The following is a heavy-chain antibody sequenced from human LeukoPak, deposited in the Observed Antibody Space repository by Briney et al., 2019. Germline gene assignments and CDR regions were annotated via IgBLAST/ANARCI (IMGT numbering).Heavy chain of an antibody. CDR2: IIPIFGTA. J-gene: IGHJ4*02. V-gene: IGHV1-69*05. CDR3: ARDLEYSSSLGY. D-gene: IGHD6-6*01. Sequence: ASVKVSCKASGGTFSSYAISWVRQAPGQGLEGMGRIIPIFGTANYAQKFQGRVTITTDESTSTAYMELSSLRSEDTAVYYCARDLEYSSSLGYWGQGTLVTVSS. CDR1: GGTFSSYA.